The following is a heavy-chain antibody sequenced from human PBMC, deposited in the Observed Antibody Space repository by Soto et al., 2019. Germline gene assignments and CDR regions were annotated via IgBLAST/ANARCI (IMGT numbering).Heavy chain of an antibody. CDR1: GCTFSSYA. CDR2: IIPIFGTA. V-gene: IGHV1-69*13. J-gene: IGHJ4*02. D-gene: IGHD5-18*01. Sequence: GASVKVSCKASGCTFSSYAISWVRQAPGQGLEWMGGIIPIFGTANYAQKFQGRVTITADESTSTAYMELSSLRSEDTAVYYCAWEKSVRIQLWSYWGQGTLVTVSS. CDR3: AWEKSVRIQLWSY.